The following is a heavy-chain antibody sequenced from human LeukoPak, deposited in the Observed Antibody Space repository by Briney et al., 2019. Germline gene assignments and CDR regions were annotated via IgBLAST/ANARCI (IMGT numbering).Heavy chain of an antibody. CDR3: AGEGARAFDI. CDR1: GFTFSSYS. Sequence: GGSLRLSCAASGFTFSSYSMNWVRQAPGKGLEWVAYISYDGSNKYYADSVKGRFTISRDNSKNTLYLQMNSLRAEDTAVYYCAGEGARAFDIWGQGTMVTVSS. J-gene: IGHJ3*02. V-gene: IGHV3-30*03. CDR2: ISYDGSNK. D-gene: IGHD4/OR15-4a*01.